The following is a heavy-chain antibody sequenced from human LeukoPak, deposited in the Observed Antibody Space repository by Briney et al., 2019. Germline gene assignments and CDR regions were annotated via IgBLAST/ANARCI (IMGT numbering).Heavy chain of an antibody. Sequence: SGTLSLTCAVSGGSITTTNWWSWVRQPPGKGPEWIGEVHLSGATNYNPSLESRVSMSIDKSKNHLSLEVTSVTAADTAIYYCTRESGAFSPFGFWGQGTLLTVSS. CDR2: VHLSGAT. J-gene: IGHJ4*02. CDR3: TRESGAFSPFGF. CDR1: GGSITTTNW. V-gene: IGHV4-4*02. D-gene: IGHD1-26*01.